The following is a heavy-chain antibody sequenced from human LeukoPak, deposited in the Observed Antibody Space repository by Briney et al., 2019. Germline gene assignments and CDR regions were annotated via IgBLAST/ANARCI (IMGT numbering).Heavy chain of an antibody. CDR2: INSDGSIT. CDR3: ARDRNTGSSYENLFEY. CDR1: GFTVSSNY. D-gene: IGHD1-26*01. Sequence: PGGSLRLSCAASGFTVSSNYMSWVRQAPGKGLVWVSRINSDGSITSYADSVKGRFTISRDNAKNTLYLQMNSLRAEDTSVYYCARDRNTGSSYENLFEYWGQGSPASVSS. J-gene: IGHJ4*02. V-gene: IGHV3-74*01.